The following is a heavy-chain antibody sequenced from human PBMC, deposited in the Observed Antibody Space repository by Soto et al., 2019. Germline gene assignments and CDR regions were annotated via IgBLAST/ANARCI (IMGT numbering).Heavy chain of an antibody. CDR3: ARVEYYYDSSGPQEDY. Sequence: GASVKVSCKASGGTFSSYGISWVRQAPGQGLEWMGWISAYNGNTNYAQKLQGRVTMTTDTSTSTAYMELRSLRSDDTAVYYCARVEYYYDSSGPQEDYWGQGTLVTVSS. CDR2: ISAYNGNT. J-gene: IGHJ4*02. V-gene: IGHV1-18*01. CDR1: GGTFSSYG. D-gene: IGHD3-22*01.